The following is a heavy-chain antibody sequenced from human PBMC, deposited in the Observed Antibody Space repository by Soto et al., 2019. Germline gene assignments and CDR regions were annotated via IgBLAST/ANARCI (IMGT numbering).Heavy chain of an antibody. D-gene: IGHD3-3*01. Sequence: SETLSLTCAVYGGSFSGYYWSWIRQPPGKGLEWVGEINHSGSTNYNPSLKSRVTISVDTSKNQFSLKLSSVTAAARAVYNCARGLITIFGVVIWYGWFDPWGQGTRVTVSS. J-gene: IGHJ5*02. CDR2: INHSGST. V-gene: IGHV4-34*01. CDR1: GGSFSGYY. CDR3: ARGLITIFGVVIWYGWFDP.